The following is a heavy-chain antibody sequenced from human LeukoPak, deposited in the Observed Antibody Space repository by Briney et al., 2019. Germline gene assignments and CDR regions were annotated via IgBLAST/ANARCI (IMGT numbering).Heavy chain of an antibody. CDR1: GYTFTSYY. Sequence: ASVKVSCKASGYTFTSYYMHWVRQAPGQGLEWMGIINPSGGSTSYAQKFQGRVTMTRDTSTSTVYMELSSLRSEDTAVYYCARDAGYYESTGSGFPGDSFDIWGQGTMVTVSS. J-gene: IGHJ3*02. V-gene: IGHV1-46*01. CDR2: INPSGGST. CDR3: ARDAGYYESTGSGFPGDSFDI. D-gene: IGHD3-22*01.